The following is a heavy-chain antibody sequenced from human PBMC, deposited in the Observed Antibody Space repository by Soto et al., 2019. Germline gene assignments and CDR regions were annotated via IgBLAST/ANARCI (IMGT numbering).Heavy chain of an antibody. Sequence: PSETLSLTCAVYGGSFSGYYWSWIRQPPGKGLEWIGYINYSGSTNYNPSLKSRVTISVDTSKNQFSLKLSSVTAADTAVYYCARISMVRGVIITDYYGMDVWGQGTTVTVSS. J-gene: IGHJ6*02. V-gene: IGHV4-34*01. CDR3: ARISMVRGVIITDYYGMDV. D-gene: IGHD3-10*01. CDR2: INYSGST. CDR1: GGSFSGYY.